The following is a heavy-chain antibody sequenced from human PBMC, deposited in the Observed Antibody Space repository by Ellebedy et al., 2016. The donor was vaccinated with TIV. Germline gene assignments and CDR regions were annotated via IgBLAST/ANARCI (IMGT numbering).Heavy chain of an antibody. CDR3: ARHWIQPMNGWSYFDY. D-gene: IGHD5-18*01. V-gene: IGHV4-39*01. CDR2: MYYSGST. CDR1: GASISTSSYY. J-gene: IGHJ4*02. Sequence: MPSETLSLTCTVSGASISTSSYYWGWIRQPPGKGLEWIGSMYYSGSTYYNPSLKSRVTISVDTSKNQFSLKLSSVTAADTAVYYCARHWIQPMNGWSYFDYWGQGTLVTVSS.